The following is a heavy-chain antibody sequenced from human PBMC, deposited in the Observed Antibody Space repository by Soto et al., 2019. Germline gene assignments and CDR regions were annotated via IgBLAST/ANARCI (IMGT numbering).Heavy chain of an antibody. D-gene: IGHD2-15*01. V-gene: IGHV4-31*03. CDR2: IYYSGST. CDR3: ARLKAADDAFDI. J-gene: IGHJ3*02. CDR1: GGSISSVGYY. Sequence: TLSITCTVSGGSISSVGYYWSWIRQHPGKGLEWIGYIYYSGSTYYNPSLKSRVTISVDTSKNQFSLKLSSVTAADTAVYYCARLKAADDAFDIWGQGTMVT.